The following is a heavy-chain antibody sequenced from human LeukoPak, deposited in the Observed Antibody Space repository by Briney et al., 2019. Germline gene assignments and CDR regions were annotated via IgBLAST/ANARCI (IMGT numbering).Heavy chain of an antibody. J-gene: IGHJ4*02. CDR2: ISGSGGST. V-gene: IGHV3-23*01. CDR3: AKPMIVVVIGGNDY. Sequence: PGGSLTLSCAASGFTFISYAMSCVPQAPGKGLEWVSAISGSGGSTYYAHSVKARFTISRDTSKNTLYLKMSSLTAEDTALYYCAKPMIVVVIGGNDYWGQGTLVTVSS. CDR1: GFTFISYA. D-gene: IGHD3-22*01.